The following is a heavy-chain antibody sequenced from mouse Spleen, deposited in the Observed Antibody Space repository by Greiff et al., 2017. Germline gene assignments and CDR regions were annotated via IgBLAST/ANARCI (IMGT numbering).Heavy chain of an antibody. V-gene: IGHV1-69*01. CDR1: GYTFTSYW. J-gene: IGHJ3*01. Sequence: QVQLQQSGAELVMPGASVKLSCKASGYTFTSYWMHWVKQRPGQGLEWIGEIDPSDSYTNYNQKFKGKATLTVDKSSSTAYMQLSSLTSEDSAVYYCARWNYGTFFAYWGQGTLVTVSA. D-gene: IGHD1-1*01. CDR2: IDPSDSYT. CDR3: ARWNYGTFFAY.